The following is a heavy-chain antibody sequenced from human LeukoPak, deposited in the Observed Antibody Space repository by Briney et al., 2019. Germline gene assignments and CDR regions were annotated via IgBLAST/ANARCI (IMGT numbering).Heavy chain of an antibody. D-gene: IGHD3-22*01. V-gene: IGHV3-21*01. Sequence: GGSLRLSCAASGFTFSSYSMNWVRQAPGKGLEWVSSISSSSSYIYYADSVKGRFTISRDNAKNSLYLQMNSLRAEDTAVYYCARDKSPDSSGYYLADAFDIWGQGTMVTVSS. CDR3: ARDKSPDSSGYYLADAFDI. CDR1: GFTFSSYS. J-gene: IGHJ3*02. CDR2: ISSSSSYI.